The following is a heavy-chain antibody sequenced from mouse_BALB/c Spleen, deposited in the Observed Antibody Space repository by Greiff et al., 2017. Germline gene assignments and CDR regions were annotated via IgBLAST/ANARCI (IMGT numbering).Heavy chain of an antibody. CDR1: GYTFTSYW. CDR2: INPYNDGT. V-gene: IGHV1-53*01. Sequence: QVQLQQPGSELVRPGASVKLSCKASGYTFTSYWMHWVKQRPGQGLEWIGYINPYNDGTKYNEKFKGKATLTSDKSSSTAYMELSSLTSEDSAVYYCARFGNYVWFAYWGQGTLVTVSA. CDR3: ARFGNYVWFAY. D-gene: IGHD2-1*01. J-gene: IGHJ3*01.